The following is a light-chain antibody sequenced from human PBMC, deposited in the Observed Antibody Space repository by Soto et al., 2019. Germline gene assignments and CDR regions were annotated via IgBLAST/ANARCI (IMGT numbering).Light chain of an antibody. J-gene: IGLJ2*01. V-gene: IGLV4-69*01. CDR3: QTWGTGIHVV. CDR2: LDSDGSH. CDR1: SGHSRYA. Sequence: QLVLTQSPSASASLGASVKLTCTLSSGHSRYAIAWHQQQPEKGPRYWMKLDSDGSHTKGDAIPDRFSGSSSGAERYLTISSLQSEDEADDYCQTWGTGIHVVFGGGTKRTVL.